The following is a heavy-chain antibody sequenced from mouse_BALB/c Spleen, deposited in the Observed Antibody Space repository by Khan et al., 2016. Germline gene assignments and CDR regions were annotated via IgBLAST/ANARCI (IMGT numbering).Heavy chain of an antibody. CDR3: ARQYGNYGPAFSY. Sequence: EVKLEESGPGLVKPSQSLSLTCTVTGYSITSDYAWNWIRQFPGNKLEWMGYISYSGSTSYNPSLKSRISISRDTSKNQFFLQLNSVTTEDTATYYCARQYGNYGPAFSYWFPRTRLPVSA. J-gene: IGHJ3*01. V-gene: IGHV3-2*02. D-gene: IGHD2-10*02. CDR2: ISYSGST. CDR1: GYSITSDYA.